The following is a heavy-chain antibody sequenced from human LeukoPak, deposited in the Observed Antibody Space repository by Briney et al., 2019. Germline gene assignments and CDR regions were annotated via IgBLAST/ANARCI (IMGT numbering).Heavy chain of an antibody. CDR2: INPNNGGS. CDR1: GYTFTGYY. V-gene: IGHV1-2*06. D-gene: IGHD1-7*01. CDR3: ARGPSGTGTIVC. Sequence: ASVKVSCKASGYTFTGYYVHWVRQAPGQVLEWMGRINPNNGGSDYAQKFQGRVTMTRDTSITTAYMDLSRLTSDDTAVYYCARGPSGTGTIVCWGQGTLVTVSS. J-gene: IGHJ4*02.